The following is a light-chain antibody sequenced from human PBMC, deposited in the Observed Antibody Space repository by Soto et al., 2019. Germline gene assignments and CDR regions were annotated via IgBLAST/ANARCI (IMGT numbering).Light chain of an antibody. CDR1: QSVSIL. V-gene: IGKV3-15*01. CDR2: GAT. J-gene: IGKJ5*01. CDR3: QQYNNWPPSIT. Sequence: EIVMTQSPATLSVSPGERATLSCRALQSVSILLAWYQQKPGQAPRLLIHGATTRATGIPARFSGSGSGTEFTLTISSLQSEDFAVYYCQQYNNWPPSITFGQGTRLEIK.